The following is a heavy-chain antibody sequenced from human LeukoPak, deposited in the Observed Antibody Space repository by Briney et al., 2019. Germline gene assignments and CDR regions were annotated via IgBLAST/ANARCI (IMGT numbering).Heavy chain of an antibody. V-gene: IGHV3-23*01. D-gene: IGHD3-10*01. CDR1: GFTFSSYA. J-gene: IGHJ5*02. CDR2: ISGSGGST. CDR3: AKARFTMVQGVRGPDWFDP. Sequence: GESLRLSCAASGFTFSSYAMSWVRQAPGKGLEWVSAISGSGGSTYYADSVKGRFTISRDNSKNTLYLQMNSLRAEDTAVYYCAKARFTMVQGVRGPDWFDPWGQGTLVTVSS.